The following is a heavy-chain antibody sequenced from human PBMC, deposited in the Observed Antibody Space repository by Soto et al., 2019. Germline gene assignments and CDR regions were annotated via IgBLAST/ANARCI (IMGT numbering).Heavy chain of an antibody. CDR1: GDSVSSDSSA. J-gene: IGHJ6*02. D-gene: IGHD3-10*01. V-gene: IGHV6-1*01. Sequence: QVQLQQSGPGLVKPSQTLSLTCAISGDSVSSDSSAWSWIRQSPSRGLEWLGRTYYRSKWNNDYAVSVKSRITINPDTSKNQFSLQLYSMTPEDTAVYYCAGLSWFRGLDVWGQGTPVTVSS. CDR3: AGLSWFRGLDV. CDR2: TYYRSKWNN.